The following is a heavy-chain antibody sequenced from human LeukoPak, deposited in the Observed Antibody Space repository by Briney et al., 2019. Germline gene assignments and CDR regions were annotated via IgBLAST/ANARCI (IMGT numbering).Heavy chain of an antibody. CDR2: IYYSGTS. CDR1: GFTFNTCS. V-gene: IGHV4-39*07. CDR3: AREAMEPKYDFWSGRIKNWFDP. Sequence: PGGSLRLSCVASGFTFNTCSMSWVRQSPGKGLEWIGSIYYSGTSYYNPSLKSRVTISVDTSKNQFSLKLSSVTAADTAVYYCAREAMEPKYDFWSGRIKNWFDPWGQGTLVTVSS. J-gene: IGHJ5*02. D-gene: IGHD3-3*01.